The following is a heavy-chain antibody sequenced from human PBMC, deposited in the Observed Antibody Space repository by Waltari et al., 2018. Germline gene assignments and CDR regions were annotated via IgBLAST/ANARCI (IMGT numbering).Heavy chain of an antibody. V-gene: IGHV3-30*18. Sequence: QVQLVESGGGVVQPGRSLRLSCAASGFTFSSYGMHWVRQAPGKGLEGVAVIWYDGSNKYYADSVKGRFTISRDNSKNTLYLQMNSLRAEDTAMYYCAKDYTAMVTPGAYWGQGTLVTVSS. CDR1: GFTFSSYG. J-gene: IGHJ4*02. CDR2: IWYDGSNK. D-gene: IGHD5-18*01. CDR3: AKDYTAMVTPGAY.